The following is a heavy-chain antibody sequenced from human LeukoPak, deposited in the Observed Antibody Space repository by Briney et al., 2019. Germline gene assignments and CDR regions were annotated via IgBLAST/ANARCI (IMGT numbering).Heavy chain of an antibody. J-gene: IGHJ4*02. V-gene: IGHV3-74*01. D-gene: IGHD6-13*01. Sequence: GSLRLSCAASGFTFDDYAMHWVRQAPGKGLVWVSRVNSDGSTTNYADSVKGRFTISRDNAEDTLYMRMNSLRPEDTAVYYCARGYYSSSRFDSWGQGTLVTVSS. CDR2: VNSDGSTT. CDR3: ARGYYSSSRFDS. CDR1: GFTFDDYA.